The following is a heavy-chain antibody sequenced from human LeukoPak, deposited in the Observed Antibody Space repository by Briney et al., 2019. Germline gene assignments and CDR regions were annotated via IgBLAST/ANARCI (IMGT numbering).Heavy chain of an antibody. Sequence: SETLSLTCAVYGGSFSGYYWGWIRQPPGKGLEWIGSIYYSGSTYYNPSLKSRVTISVDTSKNQFSLKLSSVTAADTAVYSCARMGEFHTGHYYYYMDVWGKGTTVTVSS. D-gene: IGHD3-16*01. J-gene: IGHJ6*03. CDR2: IYYSGST. CDR1: GGSFSGYY. CDR3: ARMGEFHTGHYYYYMDV. V-gene: IGHV4-34*01.